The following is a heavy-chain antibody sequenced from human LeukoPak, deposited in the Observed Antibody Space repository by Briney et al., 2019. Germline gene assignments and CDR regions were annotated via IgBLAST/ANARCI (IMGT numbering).Heavy chain of an antibody. D-gene: IGHD3-22*01. CDR1: GFTFTTSS. Sequence: PGGSLRLSCAASGFTFTTSSMNWVRQAPGKGLEWVSSISSSSIYIYYADSVKGRFTISRDNAKNSLYLQMNSLRAEDTAVYYCARDAIGDEYCFGYWGQGTLVTVSS. CDR2: ISSSSIYI. CDR3: ARDAIGDEYCFGY. J-gene: IGHJ4*02. V-gene: IGHV3-21*01.